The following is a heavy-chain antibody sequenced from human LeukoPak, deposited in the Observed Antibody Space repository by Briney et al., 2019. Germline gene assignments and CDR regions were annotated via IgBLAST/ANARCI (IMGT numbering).Heavy chain of an antibody. V-gene: IGHV3-30*04. D-gene: IGHD2-15*01. J-gene: IGHJ6*03. CDR1: GFTFSSYA. CDR3: ARDPRYCSGGSCYSDYYYYYYYMDV. CDR2: ISYDGSNK. Sequence: GGSLGLSCAASGFTFSSYAMHWVRQAPGKGLEWVAVISYDGSNKYYADSVKGRFTISRDNSKNTLYLQMNSLRAEDTAVYYCARDPRYCSGGSCYSDYYYYYYYMDVWGKGTTVTVSS.